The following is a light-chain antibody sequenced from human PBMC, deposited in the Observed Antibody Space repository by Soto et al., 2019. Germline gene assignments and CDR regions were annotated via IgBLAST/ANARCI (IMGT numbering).Light chain of an antibody. CDR2: DAS. J-gene: IGKJ2*01. V-gene: IGKV1-5*01. CDR3: QQYNSYSPVT. CDR1: QSISSW. Sequence: DIQMTQSPSTLSASVGDRVTITCRASQSISSWVAWYQQQPGNAPKLLIYDASTFESGVTSRFSGSGSGTEFTLTISSLQPVDFATYYCQQYNSYSPVTFGQGTKLEIK.